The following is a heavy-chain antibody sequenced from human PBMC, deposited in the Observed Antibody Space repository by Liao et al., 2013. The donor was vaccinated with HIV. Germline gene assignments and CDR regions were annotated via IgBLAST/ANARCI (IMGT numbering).Heavy chain of an antibody. V-gene: IGHV4-34*01. CDR1: GGSFSGYY. Sequence: QVQLQQWGAGLLKPSETLSLTCAVYGGSFSGYYWSWIRQPPGKGLEWIGEINHSGSTNYNPSLKSRVTISVDTSKNQFSLKLSSVTAADTAVYYCARRSGYSSGWYWHYWGQGTLVTVSS. CDR3: ARRSGYSSGWYWHY. D-gene: IGHD6-19*01. J-gene: IGHJ4*02. CDR2: INHSGST.